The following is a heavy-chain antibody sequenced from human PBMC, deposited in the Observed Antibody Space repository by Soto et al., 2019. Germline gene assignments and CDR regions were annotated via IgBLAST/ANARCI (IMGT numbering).Heavy chain of an antibody. CDR2: INPNSGGT. D-gene: IGHD6-13*01. CDR1: GYTFTGYY. V-gene: IGHV1-2*04. CDR3: ARARGDSSSWYEPEYGMDV. J-gene: IGHJ6*02. Sequence: ASVKVSCKASGYTFTGYYMHWVLQAPGQGLEWMGWINPNSGGTNYAQKFQGWVTMTRDTSISTAYMELSRLRSDDTAVYYCARARGDSSSWYEPEYGMDVWGQGTTVTVSS.